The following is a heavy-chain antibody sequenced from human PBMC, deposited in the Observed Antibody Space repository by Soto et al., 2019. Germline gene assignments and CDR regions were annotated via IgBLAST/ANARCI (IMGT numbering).Heavy chain of an antibody. CDR1: GGSISSYF. V-gene: IGHV4-59*01. J-gene: IGHJ4*02. D-gene: IGHD6-13*01. CDR3: ARDLAAVPRAFDY. CDR2: VYYTGTT. Sequence: SETLSLTCTVSGGSISSYFYVWVRQPPGKGLEWIGSVYYTGTTDYNPSLKSRVTISVDTSKTQFSLNLRSVTAADTAVYYCARDLAAVPRAFDYWGRGTLVTVSS.